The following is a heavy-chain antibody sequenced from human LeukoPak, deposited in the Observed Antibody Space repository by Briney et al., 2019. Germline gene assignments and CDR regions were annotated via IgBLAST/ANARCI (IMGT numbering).Heavy chain of an antibody. CDR2: IYSGGST. CDR3: ARGRLPKYYFDS. Sequence: GGSLRLSCAASEFSVGSNYMTWVRQAPGKGLEWVSLIYSGGSTYYADSVKGRFTISRDNSKSTVYLQMNSLRVDDTAVYYCARGRLPKYYFDSWGQGTLVTVSS. J-gene: IGHJ4*02. V-gene: IGHV3-66*01. CDR1: EFSVGSNY. D-gene: IGHD4-11*01.